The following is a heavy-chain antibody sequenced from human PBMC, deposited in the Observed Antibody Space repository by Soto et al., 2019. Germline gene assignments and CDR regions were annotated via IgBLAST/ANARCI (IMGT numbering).Heavy chain of an antibody. D-gene: IGHD5-12*01. CDR1: GFTFSSYG. J-gene: IGHJ4*02. Sequence: QVQLVESGGGVVQPGRSLRLSCAASGFTFSSYGMHWVRQAPGKGLEWVAVIWHDGSNKYYADSVKGRFTISRDNSKNTLYLQMNSLRAEDTAVYYCARDRIDGLPDAVAQALTYWGQGTLVTVSS. CDR2: IWHDGSNK. CDR3: ARDRIDGLPDAVAQALTY. V-gene: IGHV3-33*01.